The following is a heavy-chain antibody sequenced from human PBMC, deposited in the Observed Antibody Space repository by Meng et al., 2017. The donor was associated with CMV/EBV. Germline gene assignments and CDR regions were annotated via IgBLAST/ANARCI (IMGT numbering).Heavy chain of an antibody. V-gene: IGHV1-2*02. J-gene: IGHJ6*02. CDR1: YTFTGYY. CDR3: ARSVGATFYYYYGMDV. Sequence: YTFTGYYMHWVRQAPGQGLEWMGWINPNSGGTNYAQKFQGRVTMTRDTSISTAYMELSRLRSDDTVVYYCARSVGATFYYYYGMDVWGQGTTVTVSS. D-gene: IGHD1-26*01. CDR2: INPNSGGT.